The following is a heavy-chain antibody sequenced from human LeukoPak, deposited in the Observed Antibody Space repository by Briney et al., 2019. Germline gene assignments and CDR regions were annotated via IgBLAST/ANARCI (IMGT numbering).Heavy chain of an antibody. CDR3: ARDPHSLDY. CDR2: IAYTGTI. J-gene: IGHJ4*02. V-gene: IGHV3-48*01. CDR1: GFSFSSYG. Sequence: GGSLRLSCTASGFSFSSYGMNWVRQAPGKGLGWVAYIAYTGTIHYADSVRGRFAISRDNAKSSLFLQLNSLRAEDTAVYYCARDPHSLDYWGQGTLVTVSS.